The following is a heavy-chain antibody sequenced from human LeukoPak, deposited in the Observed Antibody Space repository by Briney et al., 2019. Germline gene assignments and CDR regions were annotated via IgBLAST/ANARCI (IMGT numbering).Heavy chain of an antibody. CDR2: ISGSGAST. D-gene: IGHD1-26*01. CDR1: GFTFSTAW. CDR3: AKDVGKWESLHFFDY. Sequence: GGSLRLSCAASGFTFSTAWMIWVRQAPGKGLEWISGISGSGASTYYADSVTGRFTISRDNSRNTLYLQMNSLRGDDTAVYYCAKDVGKWESLHFFDYWGQGTLVTVSS. V-gene: IGHV3-23*01. J-gene: IGHJ4*02.